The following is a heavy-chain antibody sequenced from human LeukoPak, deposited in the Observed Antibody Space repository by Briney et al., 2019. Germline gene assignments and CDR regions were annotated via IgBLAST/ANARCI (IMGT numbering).Heavy chain of an antibody. V-gene: IGHV4-31*03. CDR2: IYYSGST. D-gene: IGHD4-17*01. J-gene: IGHJ6*02. Sequence: SETLSLTCTVSGGSISSGGYYWSWIRQHPGKGLEWIGYIYYSGSTYYNPSLKSRVTISVDTSKNQFSLKLSSVTAADTAVYYCARGPSVTTRDYYYYYGMDVWGQGTTVTVSS. CDR3: ARGPSVTTRDYYYYYGMDV. CDR1: GGSISSGGYY.